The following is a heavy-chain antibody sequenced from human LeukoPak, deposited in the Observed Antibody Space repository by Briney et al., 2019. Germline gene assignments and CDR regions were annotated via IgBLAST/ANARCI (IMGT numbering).Heavy chain of an antibody. J-gene: IGHJ6*04. V-gene: IGHV3-66*01. Sequence: GGSLRLSCTASGFTVSTNSMSWVRQAPGKGLEWVSFIYSDNTHYSDSVKGRFTISRDNAKNSLYLQMNSLRAEDTAVYYCAELGITMIGGVWGKGTTVTISP. CDR1: GFTVSTNS. CDR3: AELGITMIGGV. CDR2: IYSDNT. D-gene: IGHD3-10*02.